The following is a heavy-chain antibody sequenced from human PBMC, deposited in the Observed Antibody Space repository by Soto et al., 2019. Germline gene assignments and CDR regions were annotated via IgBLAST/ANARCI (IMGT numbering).Heavy chain of an antibody. V-gene: IGHV1-18*01. J-gene: IGHJ1*01. CDR2: ISAYNGNT. D-gene: IGHD1-26*01. CDR1: GYTFTSYG. Sequence: ASVKVSCKASGYTFTSYGISWVRQAPGQGLEWMGWISAYNGNTNYAQKLQGRVTMTTDTSTSTAYMELRSLRSDDTAVYYCARDPVSGSYTPEYFQHWGLGTLVTVSS. CDR3: ARDPVSGSYTPEYFQH.